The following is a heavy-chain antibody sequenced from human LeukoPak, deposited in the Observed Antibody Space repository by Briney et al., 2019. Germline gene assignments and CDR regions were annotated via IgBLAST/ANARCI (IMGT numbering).Heavy chain of an antibody. CDR3: ARTGYYASGSSYYYGMDV. V-gene: IGHV4-59*01. J-gene: IGHJ6*02. Sequence: PSETLSLTCTVSGGSISPYYWSWIRQSPGKGLEWIGCVYFTGRTNYNPSLQSRVTISVDTSKSHFSLNLSSVTAADTAMYYCARTGYYASGSSYYYGMDVWGQGTTVTVSS. CDR2: VYFTGRT. D-gene: IGHD3-10*01. CDR1: GGSISPYY.